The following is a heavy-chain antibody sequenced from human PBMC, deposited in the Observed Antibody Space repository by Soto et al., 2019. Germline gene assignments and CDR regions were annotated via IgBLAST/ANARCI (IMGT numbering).Heavy chain of an antibody. D-gene: IGHD6-13*01. CDR3: ARRYSSAFDI. Sequence: PSETLSLTWTVSGGSISSGNYYWSWIRQPPGKGLEWIGYIYYSGSTNYNPSLKSRVTISVDTSKNQFSLKLSSVTAADTAVYYCARRYSSAFDIWGQGTMVTVS. CDR2: IYYSGST. J-gene: IGHJ3*02. V-gene: IGHV4-61*01. CDR1: GGSISSGNYY.